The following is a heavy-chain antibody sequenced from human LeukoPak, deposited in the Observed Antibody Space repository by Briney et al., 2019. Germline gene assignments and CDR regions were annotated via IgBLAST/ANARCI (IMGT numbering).Heavy chain of an antibody. CDR2: ISSSSSYI. D-gene: IGHD2-21*02. V-gene: IGHV3-21*01. J-gene: IGHJ3*02. CDR3: AREGGDYDPNPDAFDI. CDR1: GFTFSSYS. Sequence: PGGSLRLSCAASGFTFSSYSMNWVRQAPGKGLEWVSSISSSSSYIYYADSVKGRFTISRDNAKNSLYLQMNSLRAEDTAVYYCAREGGDYDPNPDAFDIWGQGTMVTVSS.